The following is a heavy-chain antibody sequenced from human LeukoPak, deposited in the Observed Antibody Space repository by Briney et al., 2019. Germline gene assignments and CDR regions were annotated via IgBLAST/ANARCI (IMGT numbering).Heavy chain of an antibody. Sequence: GGSLRLSCAASGFTFSSYAMSWVRQAPGKRLEWVSAISGSGGSTYYADSVKGRFTISRDNSKNTLYLQMNSLRAEDTAVYYCAKIGGNPQWELVHDAFDIWGQGTMVTVSS. CDR1: GFTFSSYA. CDR3: AKIGGNPQWELVHDAFDI. D-gene: IGHD1-26*01. V-gene: IGHV3-23*01. J-gene: IGHJ3*02. CDR2: ISGSGGST.